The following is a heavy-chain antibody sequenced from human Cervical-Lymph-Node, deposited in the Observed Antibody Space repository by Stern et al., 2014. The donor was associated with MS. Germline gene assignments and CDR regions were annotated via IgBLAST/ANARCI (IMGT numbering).Heavy chain of an antibody. CDR3: TRGDSMTGFDF. J-gene: IGHJ4*02. CDR1: EFIVSTYD. V-gene: IGHV3-13*01. Sequence: VQLVESGGGLVQPGGSLRLSCAASEFIVSTYDMNWVSQVTGKGLEWVSGIGTAGDTHYPGSVKGRFTISRDDAENSLYLQMNSLKAGDTAVYYCTRGDSMTGFDFWGQGILVTVSS. CDR2: IGTAGDT. D-gene: IGHD3-3*02.